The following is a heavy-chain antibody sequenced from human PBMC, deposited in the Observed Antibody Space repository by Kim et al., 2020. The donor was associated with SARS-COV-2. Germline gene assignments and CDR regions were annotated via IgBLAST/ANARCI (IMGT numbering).Heavy chain of an antibody. CDR2: ISWNSGSI. CDR1: GFTFDDYA. Sequence: SLRLSCAASGFTFDDYAMHWVRQAPGKGLEWVSGISWNSGSIGYADSVKGRFTISRDNAKNSLYLQMNSLRAEDTALYYCAKDPFGYWGPGTLVTVSS. D-gene: IGHD3-16*01. CDR3: AKDPFGY. V-gene: IGHV3-9*01. J-gene: IGHJ1*01.